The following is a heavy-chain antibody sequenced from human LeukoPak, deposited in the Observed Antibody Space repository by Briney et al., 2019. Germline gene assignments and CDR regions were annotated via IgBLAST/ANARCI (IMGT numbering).Heavy chain of an antibody. D-gene: IGHD3-10*01. V-gene: IGHV1-24*01. CDR2: SDPEDGET. J-gene: IGHJ4*02. Sequence: ASVKVSCKVSGYTLTELSMHWVRQAPGKGLEWMGGSDPEDGETIYAQKFQGRVTMTEDTSTDTAYMELSSLRSEDTAVYYCATATRWFGELFKDWGQGTLVTVSS. CDR1: GYTLTELS. CDR3: ATATRWFGELFKD.